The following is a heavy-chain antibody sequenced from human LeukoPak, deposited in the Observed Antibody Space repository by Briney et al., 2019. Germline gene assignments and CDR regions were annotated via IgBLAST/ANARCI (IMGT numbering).Heavy chain of an antibody. CDR3: VKLAAPGAIWYFDL. Sequence: GGSLRLSCSASEFTFSTYAMHWVRQAPGKGLKDVSAISSNGGSTYYADSVKGRFTISRDNSKNTLYLQMSSLRTEDSAIYYCVKLAAPGAIWYFDLWGRGTLVTVSS. J-gene: IGHJ2*01. CDR2: ISSNGGST. CDR1: EFTFSTYA. V-gene: IGHV3-64D*09. D-gene: IGHD3-10*01.